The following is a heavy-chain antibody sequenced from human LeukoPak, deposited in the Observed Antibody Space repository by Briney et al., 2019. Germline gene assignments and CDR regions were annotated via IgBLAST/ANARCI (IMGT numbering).Heavy chain of an antibody. CDR1: GFTVSSDY. D-gene: IGHD3-22*01. J-gene: IGHJ4*02. CDR3: ARGLYDSDGYYSYYFDY. CDR2: IYSGGST. V-gene: IGHV3-53*01. Sequence: GGSLRLSCAASGFTVSSDYMSWVRQAPGKGLEWVSIIYSGGSTYYADSVKGRFTISRDNSKNTLYLQMNSLRAEDTAVYYCARGLYDSDGYYSYYFDYWGQGTLVTVSS.